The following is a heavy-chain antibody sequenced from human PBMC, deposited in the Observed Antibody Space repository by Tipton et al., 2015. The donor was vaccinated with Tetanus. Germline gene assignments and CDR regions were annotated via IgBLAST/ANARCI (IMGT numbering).Heavy chain of an antibody. CDR3: ARDFRERSGTYYSYYYTMDV. D-gene: IGHD1-26*01. CDR1: GGSLNTLY. V-gene: IGHV4-4*07. CDR2: VYSSGST. Sequence: TLSLTCTVSGGSLNTLYWNWIRQPAGKGLEWIGRVYSSGSTNYNPSLKSRVTMSIDASKNQFSLELTSVTAADTAVYYCARDFRERSGTYYSYYYTMDVWGQGTTVTVSS. J-gene: IGHJ6*02.